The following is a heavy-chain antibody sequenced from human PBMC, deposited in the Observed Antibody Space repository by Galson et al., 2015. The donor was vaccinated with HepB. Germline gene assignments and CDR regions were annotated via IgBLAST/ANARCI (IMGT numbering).Heavy chain of an antibody. V-gene: IGHV3-15*01. CDR1: GFTFSNAW. D-gene: IGHD6-13*01. J-gene: IGHJ4*02. CDR3: TTVRGVIAAAAIPDY. Sequence: SLRLSCAASGFTFSNAWMSWVRQAPGKGLEWVGRIKSKTDGGTTDYAAPVKGRFTISRDDSKNTLYLQMNSLKTEDTAVYYCTTVRGVIAAAAIPDYWGQGTLVTVSS. CDR2: IKSKTDGGTT.